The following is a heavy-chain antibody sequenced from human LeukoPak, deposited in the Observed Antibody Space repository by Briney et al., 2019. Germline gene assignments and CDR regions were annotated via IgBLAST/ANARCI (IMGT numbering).Heavy chain of an antibody. CDR2: INTKINAGAT. Sequence: GGSLRLSCAASGFIFSNTWMNWVRQAPGKGLEWVGRINTKINAGATDYAAPVKGRFAISRDDSKNTLYLQMNSLKTEDTALYYCTSNDAFDVWGQGTMVTVSS. J-gene: IGHJ3*01. CDR3: TSNDAFDV. CDR1: GFIFSNTW. V-gene: IGHV3-15*05.